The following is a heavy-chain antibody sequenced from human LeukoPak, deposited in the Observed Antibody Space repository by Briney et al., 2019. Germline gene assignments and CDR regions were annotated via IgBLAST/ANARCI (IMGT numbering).Heavy chain of an antibody. CDR2: IIPILGIA. J-gene: IGHJ4*02. Sequence: SVKVSCKASGGTFSSYAISWVRQAPGQGLEWMGRIIPILGIANYAQKFQGRVTITADKSTSTAYMELSSLRSEDTAVYYCARDRRGYSYGYDYWGQGTLVTVSS. V-gene: IGHV1-69*04. CDR1: GGTFSSYA. D-gene: IGHD5-18*01. CDR3: ARDRRGYSYGYDY.